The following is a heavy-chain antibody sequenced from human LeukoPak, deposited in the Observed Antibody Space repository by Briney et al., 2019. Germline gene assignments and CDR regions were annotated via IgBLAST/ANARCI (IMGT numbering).Heavy chain of an antibody. CDR3: ARDQPTSSSGGYFDY. CDR2: IIPIFGTA. J-gene: IGHJ4*02. Sequence: GASVKVSCKASGGTFSSYAISWVRQAPGQGLEWMGGIIPIFGTANYAQKFQGRVTITADESTSTAYMELSSLRSEDTAVYYCARDQPTSSSGGYFDYWGQGTLVTVSS. CDR1: GGTFSSYA. D-gene: IGHD6-6*01. V-gene: IGHV1-69*13.